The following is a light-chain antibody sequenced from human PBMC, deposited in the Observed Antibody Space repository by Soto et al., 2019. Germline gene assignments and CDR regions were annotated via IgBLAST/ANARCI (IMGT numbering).Light chain of an antibody. V-gene: IGKV3-20*01. CDR1: QSVSGS. Sequence: ESVLTQSPPTVALSPGERVTLSCRASQSVSGSFAWYQQKPGQAPRLLIYGASSRATGIPDRFSGSGSGTDFTLTISRLEPEDFAVYYCQQYGSSPYTFGQGTKLEIK. CDR3: QQYGSSPYT. CDR2: GAS. J-gene: IGKJ2*01.